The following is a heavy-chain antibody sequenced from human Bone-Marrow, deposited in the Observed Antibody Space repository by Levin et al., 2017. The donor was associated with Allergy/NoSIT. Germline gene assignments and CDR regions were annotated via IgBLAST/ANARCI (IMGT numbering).Heavy chain of an antibody. Sequence: SGPTLVKPTQTLTLTCTFSGFSLSTSGVGVGWIRQPPGKALEWLALIYWDDDKRYSPSLKSRLTITKDTSKNQVVLTMTNMDPVDTATYYCAHIQSRGIAVAGLNPWYFDRWGRGTLVTVSS. V-gene: IGHV2-5*02. J-gene: IGHJ2*01. CDR2: IYWDDDK. D-gene: IGHD6-19*01. CDR1: GFSLSTSGVG. CDR3: AHIQSRGIAVAGLNPWYFDR.